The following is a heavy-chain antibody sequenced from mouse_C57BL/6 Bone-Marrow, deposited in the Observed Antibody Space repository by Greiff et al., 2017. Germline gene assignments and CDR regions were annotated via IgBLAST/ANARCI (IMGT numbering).Heavy chain of an antibody. CDR1: GYAFSSSW. J-gene: IGHJ2*01. D-gene: IGHD1-1*01. V-gene: IGHV1-82*01. Sequence: VKLMESGPELVKPGASVKISCKASGYAFSSSWMNWVKQRPGQGLEWIGRIYPGDGDTNYNGKFKGKATLTAAKSSSTAYMQLSSLTSEDSAVXFCASTVVASHWGQGTTLTVSS. CDR2: IYPGDGDT. CDR3: ASTVVASH.